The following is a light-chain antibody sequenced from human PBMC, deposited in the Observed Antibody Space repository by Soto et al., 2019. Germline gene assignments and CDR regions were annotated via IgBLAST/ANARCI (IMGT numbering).Light chain of an antibody. V-gene: IGKV3-20*01. J-gene: IGKJ4*01. CDR2: GAS. Sequence: EIVMTQSPATLSVSPGERATLSCRANQSVSSNLAWYQQKPGQAPRLLIYGASSRATGIPDRFSGSGSGTDFTLTISRLEPEDFAVYYCQQYGSSSFGGGTKVDIK. CDR3: QQYGSSS. CDR1: QSVSSN.